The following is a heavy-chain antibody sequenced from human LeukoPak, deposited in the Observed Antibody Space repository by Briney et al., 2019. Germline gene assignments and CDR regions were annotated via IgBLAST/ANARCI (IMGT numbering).Heavy chain of an antibody. V-gene: IGHV3-48*01. CDR1: GFTFSSYS. CDR2: ISSSSSTI. D-gene: IGHD3-16*02. J-gene: IGHJ4*02. CDR3: ASAPGGYRSY. Sequence: PGGSLGLSCAASGFTFSSYSMNWVRQAPGKGLEWVSYISSSSSTIYYADSVKGRFTISRDNAKNSLYLQMNSLRAEDTAVYYCASAPGGYRSYWGQGTLVTVSS.